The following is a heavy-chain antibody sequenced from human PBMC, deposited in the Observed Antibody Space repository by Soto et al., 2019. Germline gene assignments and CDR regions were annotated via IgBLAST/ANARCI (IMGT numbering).Heavy chain of an antibody. Sequence: RLPCAASGFSFRTYAMGWVRQAPGKRLEWVSVMSNSGDLTYYADSVKGRFTISRDNSENTLYLQMSSLRAEDADIYYCAKDAVRTNGWYYFDYWGQGTLVTVS. D-gene: IGHD6-19*01. CDR2: MSNSGDLT. CDR3: AKDAVRTNGWYYFDY. V-gene: IGHV3-23*01. J-gene: IGHJ4*02. CDR1: GFSFRTYA.